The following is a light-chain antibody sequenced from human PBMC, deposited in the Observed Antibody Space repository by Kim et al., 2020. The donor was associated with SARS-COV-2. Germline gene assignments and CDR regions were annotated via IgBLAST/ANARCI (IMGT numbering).Light chain of an antibody. CDR1: QGISSY. Sequence: DIQLTQSPSFLSASVGDRVTITCRASQGISSYLAWYQQKPGKAPKLLIYAASTLQSGVPSRFSGSGSGTEFTLTISSLQPEDLATYYCQQLNSYPRLTFGGGTKVDIK. V-gene: IGKV1-9*01. CDR3: QQLNSYPRLT. CDR2: AAS. J-gene: IGKJ4*01.